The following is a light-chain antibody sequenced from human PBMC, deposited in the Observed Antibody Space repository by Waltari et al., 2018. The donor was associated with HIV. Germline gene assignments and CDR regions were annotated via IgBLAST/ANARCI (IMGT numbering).Light chain of an antibody. CDR3: QQFETYYI. J-gene: IGKJ2*01. CDR1: QNIGNF. V-gene: IGKV1-5*03. Sequence: DIRMTQSPSTLSAFIGDRVTISCRASQNIGNFLDWYQQKPGKAPKLLISLACSRERGVPIRFSGSGSGSDFSLTISGLQYEDFATYYCQQFETYYIFGQGTRLE. CDR2: LAC.